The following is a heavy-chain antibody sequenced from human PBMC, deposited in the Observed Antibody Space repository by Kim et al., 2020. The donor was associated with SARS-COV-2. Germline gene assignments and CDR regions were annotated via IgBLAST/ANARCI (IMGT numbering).Heavy chain of an antibody. CDR3: ASSAGNGFDY. V-gene: IGHV4-4*02. Sequence: SETLSLTCAVSGGSISSSNWWSWVRQPPGKRLEWIGEIYHSGSTNYNPSLKSRVTISVAKSKNHFSLKLCSVTAADTAVYYCASSAGNGFDYWGEGTLVTVSS. J-gene: IGHJ4*02. CDR1: GGSISSSNW. D-gene: IGHD6-13*01. CDR2: IYHSGST.